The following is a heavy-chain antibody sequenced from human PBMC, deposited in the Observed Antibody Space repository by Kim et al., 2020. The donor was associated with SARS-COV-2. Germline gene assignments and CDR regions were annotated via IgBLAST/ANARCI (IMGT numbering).Heavy chain of an antibody. CDR1: GGSISSSSYY. CDR3: AIHTSPWLVQHSYFDY. Sequence: SETLSLTCTVSGGSISSSSYYWGWIRQPPWKELEWIGRIYYSGSTYSNPSLKSRVTISVDTSKNQFSLKLSSVTAADTVVYSCAIHTSPWLVQHSYFDY. D-gene: IGHD6-19*01. J-gene: IGHJ4*03. CDR2: IYYSGST. V-gene: IGHV4-39*01.